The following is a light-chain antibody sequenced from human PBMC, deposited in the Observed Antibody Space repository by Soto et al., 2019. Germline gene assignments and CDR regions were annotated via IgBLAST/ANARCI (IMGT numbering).Light chain of an antibody. CDR2: DVS. CDR3: TSYTSSSTPV. Sequence: QSALTQPRSVSGSPGQSVTISCSGTSSDVGNYNYVSWYQQHPGKAPKLMIYDVSKRPSGVPDRFSGSKSGNTASLTISGLQAEDEADYYCTSYTSSSTPVFGTGTKVTVL. J-gene: IGLJ1*01. V-gene: IGLV2-11*01. CDR1: SSDVGNYNY.